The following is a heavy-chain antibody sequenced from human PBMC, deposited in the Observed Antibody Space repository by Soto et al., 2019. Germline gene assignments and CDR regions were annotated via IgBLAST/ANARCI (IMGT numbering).Heavy chain of an antibody. J-gene: IGHJ4*02. CDR2: ISSRSSYT. CDR3: ARDGEQHQLLLDY. Sequence: GGSLRLSCAVSGFSFSDYYMIWIRQAPGKGLEMVSYISSRSSYTVYADSVKGRFTISRDNGKNSLYLQMNSLRAEDTGIYYCARDGEQHQLLLDYWGQGVLVTVSS. D-gene: IGHD2-2*01. CDR1: GFSFSDYY. V-gene: IGHV3-11*06.